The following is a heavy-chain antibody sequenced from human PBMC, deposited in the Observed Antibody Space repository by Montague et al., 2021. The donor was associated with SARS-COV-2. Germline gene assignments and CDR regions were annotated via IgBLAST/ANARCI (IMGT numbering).Heavy chain of an antibody. CDR1: GDSVKTNLYY. J-gene: IGHJ4*02. CDR2: IYYTGPT. CDR3: ANADRCSSGSCYSPFDS. D-gene: IGHD2-15*01. V-gene: IGHV4-39*01. Sequence: SETLSLTCTVSGDSVKTNLYYWGWIRQPPGKGLEWIGNIYYTGPTYYNPSLKSRVTMSVDTSKNQFSLKLTSVTAADTAVYYCANADRCSSGSCYSPFDSWGQGSLVTVSS.